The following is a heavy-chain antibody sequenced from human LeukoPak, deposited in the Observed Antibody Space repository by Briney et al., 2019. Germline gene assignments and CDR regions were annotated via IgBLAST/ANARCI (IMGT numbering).Heavy chain of an antibody. J-gene: IGHJ3*02. CDR2: IYSGGST. CDR3: AREGYCSSTSCYENAFDI. CDR1: GFTASSNY. Sequence: GGSLRLSCAASGFTASSNYMSWVRQAPGKGLEWVSVIYSGGSTYYADSVKGRFTISRDNSKNTLYLQMNSLRAEDTAVYYCAREGYCSSTSCYENAFDIWGQGTMVTVSS. D-gene: IGHD2-2*01. V-gene: IGHV3-53*01.